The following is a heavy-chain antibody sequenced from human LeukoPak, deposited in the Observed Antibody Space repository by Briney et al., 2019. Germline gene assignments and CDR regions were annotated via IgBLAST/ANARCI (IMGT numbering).Heavy chain of an antibody. CDR2: INHSGST. Sequence: SETLSLTCAVYGGSFSGYYWSWIRQPPGKGLEWIGEINHSGSTNYNPSLKSRVTISVDTSKNQFSLKLSSVTAADTAVYYCARLRGDSSGYYIDPGFDYWGQGTLVTVSS. CDR3: ARLRGDSSGYYIDPGFDY. D-gene: IGHD3-22*01. CDR1: GGSFSGYY. J-gene: IGHJ4*02. V-gene: IGHV4-34*01.